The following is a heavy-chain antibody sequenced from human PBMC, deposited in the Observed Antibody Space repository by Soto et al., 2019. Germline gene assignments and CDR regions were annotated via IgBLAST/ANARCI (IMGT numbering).Heavy chain of an antibody. CDR3: ARGVEVATIWMNNWFDP. CDR2: IIPIFGTA. D-gene: IGHD5-12*01. CDR1: GGTFSSYA. Sequence: ASVKVSCKASGGTFSSYAISWVRQAPGQGLEWMGGIIPIFGTANYAQKFQGRVTITADKSTSTAYMELSSLRSEDTAVYYCARGVEVATIWMNNWFDPWGQGTLVTVSS. V-gene: IGHV1-69*06. J-gene: IGHJ5*02.